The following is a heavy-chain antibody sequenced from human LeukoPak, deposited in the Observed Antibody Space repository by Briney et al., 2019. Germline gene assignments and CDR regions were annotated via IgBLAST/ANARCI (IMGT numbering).Heavy chain of an antibody. J-gene: IGHJ4*02. CDR1: GYTFTRYY. CDR3: ARCERGINQWTWYCGDY. D-gene: IGHD2-15*01. CDR2: INPSGGNA. V-gene: IGHV1-46*04. Sequence: ASVKVSCKASGYTFTRYYINWVRQAPGQGLEWMGIINPSGGNATYAQKLQGRVTMTRDTSTRTAYMDLSSLRSDDTAVYYCARCERGINQWTWYCGDYGGGRTLVSVSS.